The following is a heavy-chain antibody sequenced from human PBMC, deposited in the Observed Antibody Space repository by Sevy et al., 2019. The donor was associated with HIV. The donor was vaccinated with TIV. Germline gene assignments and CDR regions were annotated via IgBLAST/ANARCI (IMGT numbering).Heavy chain of an antibody. J-gene: IGHJ4*02. CDR1: GFTFNIYW. CDR2: INSDGGSI. CDR3: ARGTTGTFDY. D-gene: IGHD1-1*01. V-gene: IGHV3-74*01. Sequence: GGSLRLSCAASGFTFNIYWMHWVHQAPGKGLVWVSRINSDGGSISHGDSVKGRFTISRDNARNTVYLQMNSLRAEDTAVYYCARGTTGTFDYWGQGALVTVSS.